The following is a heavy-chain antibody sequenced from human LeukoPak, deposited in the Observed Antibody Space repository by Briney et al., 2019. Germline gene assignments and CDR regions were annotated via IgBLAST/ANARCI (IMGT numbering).Heavy chain of an antibody. J-gene: IGHJ6*03. CDR1: GGSISSGGYY. CDR3: ARGPLKWGQLWSYYMDV. V-gene: IGHV4-31*03. Sequence: PSQTLSLTCTVSGGSISSGGYYWSWIRQHPGKGLEWLGYIYYSGSTYYNPSLKSRVTISVDTSKNQFSLKLSSVTAADTAVYYCARGPLKWGQLWSYYMDVWGKGTTVTVSS. CDR2: IYYSGST. D-gene: IGHD5-18*01.